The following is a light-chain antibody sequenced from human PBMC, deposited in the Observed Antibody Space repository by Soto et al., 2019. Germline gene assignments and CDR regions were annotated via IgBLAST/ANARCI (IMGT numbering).Light chain of an antibody. CDR3: QSYASSLSGVV. V-gene: IGLV1-40*01. J-gene: IGLJ2*01. CDR1: SSNIGAGYD. Sequence: QSVLTQPPSVSGAPGQRVTISCTGSSSNIGAGYDVHWYQQLPGTDPKLLIYVNSNRPSGVPDRFSGYKSGTSASLAITGLQAEDEAEYYCQSYASSLSGVVFGGGTKLAVL. CDR2: VNS.